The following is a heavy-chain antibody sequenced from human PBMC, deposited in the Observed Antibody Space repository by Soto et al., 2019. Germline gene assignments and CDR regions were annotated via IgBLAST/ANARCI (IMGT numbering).Heavy chain of an antibody. CDR1: GYTFTSYG. V-gene: IGHV1-18*01. CDR3: ASFSIAAADPYGMDV. CDR2: ISAYNGNT. J-gene: IGHJ6*02. Sequence: QVQLVQYGAEVKKPGASVKVSCKASGYTFTSYGISWVREAPGQGLEWMGWISAYNGNTNYAQKLQGRVTMTTDTPTSTAYMELRSLRSDDTAVYYCASFSIAAADPYGMDVWGQGTTVTVSS. D-gene: IGHD6-13*01.